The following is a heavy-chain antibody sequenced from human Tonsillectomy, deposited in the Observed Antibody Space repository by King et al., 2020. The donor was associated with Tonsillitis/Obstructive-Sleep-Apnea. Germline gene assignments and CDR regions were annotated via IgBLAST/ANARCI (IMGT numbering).Heavy chain of an antibody. Sequence: QLQESGPGLVKPSETLSLTCTVSGGSISSYYWSWIRQPSGKGLEWIGDIYYSGSTNYNPSLTSRVTISVDTSKNQFSLKLSSVTAADTAVYYLARATVTPPPPYFDYWGQGTLVTVSS. J-gene: IGHJ4*02. D-gene: IGHD4-17*01. CDR1: GGSISSYY. CDR2: IYYSGST. CDR3: ARATVTPPPPYFDY. V-gene: IGHV4-59*01.